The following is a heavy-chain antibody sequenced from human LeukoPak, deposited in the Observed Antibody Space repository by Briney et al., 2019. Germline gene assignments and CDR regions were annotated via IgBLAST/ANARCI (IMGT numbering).Heavy chain of an antibody. V-gene: IGHV3-13*01. J-gene: IGHJ2*01. CDR1: GFPFSAYD. CDR3: VRGALPGDNWYFDL. CDR2: FGSAGDT. Sequence: PGGSLRLSCATSGFPFSAYDMHWVRQAPGKGLEWVSAFGSAGDTYYPGAVKGRFTISRDYAKNSLFLQMSNLIAGDTAVYFCVRGALPGDNWYFDLWGRGTLVTVSS.